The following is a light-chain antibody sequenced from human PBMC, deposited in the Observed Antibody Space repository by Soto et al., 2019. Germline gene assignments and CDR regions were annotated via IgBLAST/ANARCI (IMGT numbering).Light chain of an antibody. CDR2: AAS. V-gene: IGKV1-8*01. CDR3: QQYYSYPQT. CDR1: QGISSY. J-gene: IGKJ1*01. Sequence: AIRMTQSPSPFSASTGDRVTITCRASQGISSYLAWYQQKPGKAPKLLIYAASTLQSGVPSRFSSSGSGTDFTLTISCLQSEDFATYYCQQYYSYPQTFVQGTKVEIK.